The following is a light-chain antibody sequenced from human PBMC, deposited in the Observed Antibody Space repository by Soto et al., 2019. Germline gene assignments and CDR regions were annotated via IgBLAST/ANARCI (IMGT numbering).Light chain of an antibody. J-gene: IGKJ4*01. CDR2: DAF. Sequence: EVVLTQYPATLSLTPGERAILSCRASQSVGSKLVWYQQKPGQAPRLLIYDAFNRATGNPARFSGSGSGTDFTLTISSLEPEDFAVYYCQQRFNWPLTFGRGTKVEIK. V-gene: IGKV3-11*01. CDR3: QQRFNWPLT. CDR1: QSVGSK.